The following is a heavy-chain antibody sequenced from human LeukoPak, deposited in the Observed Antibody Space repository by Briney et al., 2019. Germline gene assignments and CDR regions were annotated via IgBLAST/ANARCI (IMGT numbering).Heavy chain of an antibody. CDR3: TKEGWGSRYLDY. J-gene: IGHJ4*02. D-gene: IGHD7-27*01. V-gene: IGHV3-23*01. CDR2: MTGSGGST. Sequence: GGSLRLFCAASGFNFNIYAMRWVRQAPGKGLEWVSTMTGSGGSTYYADSVKGRFTISRDNSKNTLYLQMNSLRAEDTAVYYCTKEGWGSRYLDYWGQGTLVTVSS. CDR1: GFNFNIYA.